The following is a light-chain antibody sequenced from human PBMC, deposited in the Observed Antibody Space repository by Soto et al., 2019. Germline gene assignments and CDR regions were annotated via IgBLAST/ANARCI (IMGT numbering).Light chain of an antibody. V-gene: IGKV3-15*01. Sequence: IVMTQFPATLSVSPGERATLSCRASQSVSSNLAWYQQKPGQAPSLLIYGASTRATGVPARFSGSGSGTEFTLTISSLQSEDFAVYYCQQYNNWPPWTFGQGTNVEIK. CDR1: QSVSSN. J-gene: IGKJ1*01. CDR2: GAS. CDR3: QQYNNWPPWT.